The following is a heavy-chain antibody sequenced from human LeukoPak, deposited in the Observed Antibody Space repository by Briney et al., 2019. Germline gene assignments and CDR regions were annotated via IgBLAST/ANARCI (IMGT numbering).Heavy chain of an antibody. CDR1: GYTFTGYY. V-gene: IGHV1-2*02. CDR2: INPNSGGT. Sequence: ASVKVSCKASGYTFTGYYMHWVRPAPGQGLEWMGWINPNSGGTNYARKFQGRVTMTRDTSISTAYMELSRLRSDDTAVYYCASPSFTRQISGSGDYWGQGTLVTVSS. CDR3: ASPSFTRQISGSGDY. D-gene: IGHD3-10*01. J-gene: IGHJ4*02.